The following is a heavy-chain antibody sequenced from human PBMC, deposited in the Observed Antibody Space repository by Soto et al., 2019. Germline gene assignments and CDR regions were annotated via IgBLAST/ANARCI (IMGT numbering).Heavy chain of an antibody. D-gene: IGHD2-15*01. V-gene: IGHV1-2*04. CDR2: IHPSNVGT. Sequence: QVHLVQSGAEVKKPGASVKVSWKPSGYSFNGNSIHWVRQAPGQGLEWMGWIHPSNVGTNYAQKFQGWVTMTRDTPTRTAYMDVSRLTYDDTAVYYCAIHRSGVVYWGQGTLVTVSS. CDR1: GYSFNGNS. J-gene: IGHJ4*02. CDR3: AIHRSGVVY.